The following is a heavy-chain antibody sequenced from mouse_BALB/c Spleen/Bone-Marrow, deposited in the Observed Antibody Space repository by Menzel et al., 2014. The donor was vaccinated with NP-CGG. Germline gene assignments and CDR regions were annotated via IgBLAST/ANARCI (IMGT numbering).Heavy chain of an antibody. CDR3: ARAGENYYGYNAMDY. D-gene: IGHD1-2*01. CDR1: GYTFTDYA. V-gene: IGHV1-67*01. CDR2: ISIYYDNT. J-gene: IGHJ4*01. Sequence: VKLVESGPELVRPGESVKISCKGSGYTFTDYAMHWVKQSHAKSLEWIGVISIYYDNTNYNQKFKGKATMTVDKSSSTAYMELARLTSEDSAIYYCARAGENYYGYNAMDYWGQGTSVTVSS.